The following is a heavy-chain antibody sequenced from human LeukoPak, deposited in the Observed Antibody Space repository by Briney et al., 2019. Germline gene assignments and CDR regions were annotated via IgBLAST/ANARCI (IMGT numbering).Heavy chain of an antibody. J-gene: IGHJ6*03. CDR1: EFTFSNYW. CDR2: IKQDGSGT. Sequence: GGSLRLSCAASEFTFSNYWMSWVRLAPGKGMECVANIKQDGSGTYYVDSVKGRFTISRDNAKNSLYLQMNSLRAEDTAVYYCAGCSTVTTYYYSYYMDIWGKGTTVTVSS. V-gene: IGHV3-7*01. D-gene: IGHD4-17*01. CDR3: AGCSTVTTYYYSYYMDI.